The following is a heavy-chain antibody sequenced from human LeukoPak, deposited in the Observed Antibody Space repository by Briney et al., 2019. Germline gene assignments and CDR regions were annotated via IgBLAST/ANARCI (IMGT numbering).Heavy chain of an antibody. V-gene: IGHV1-18*01. Sequence: ASVKVSCTASGGTFSSYAISWVRQAPGQGLEWMGWISAYNGNTNYAQKLQGRVTMTTDTSTSTAYMELRSLRSDDTAVYYCARDSFYXMDVWXQGTTVTVSS. CDR1: GGTFSSYA. D-gene: IGHD2-15*01. CDR2: ISAYNGNT. J-gene: IGHJ6*02. CDR3: ARDSFYXMDV.